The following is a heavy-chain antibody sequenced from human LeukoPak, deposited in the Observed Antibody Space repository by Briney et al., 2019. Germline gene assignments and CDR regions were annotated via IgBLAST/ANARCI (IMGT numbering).Heavy chain of an antibody. CDR3: ARGRNTGRQFYFDY. Sequence: WVRQAPGKGLECVSPITGSGGSTSYTDSVKGRFTISRDNSKNTLYLQMNSLRAEDTAVYYCARGRNTGRQFYFDYWGQGTLVTVAS. J-gene: IGHJ4*02. D-gene: IGHD5-18*01. CDR2: ITGSGGST. V-gene: IGHV3-23*01.